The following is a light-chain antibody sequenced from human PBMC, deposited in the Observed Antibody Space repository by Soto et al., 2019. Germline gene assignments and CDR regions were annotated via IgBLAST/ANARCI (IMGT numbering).Light chain of an antibody. CDR2: EVS. Sequence: QSALTQPPSASGSPGQSVTISCTGTSSDVGGYNYVSWYQQRPGKAPKLMIYEVSERPSGVPDRFSGSKSSNTASLTVSGLQAEDEADYYCSSYAGSNNFGVGTGTKV. J-gene: IGLJ1*01. V-gene: IGLV2-8*01. CDR3: SSYAGSNNFG. CDR1: SSDVGGYNY.